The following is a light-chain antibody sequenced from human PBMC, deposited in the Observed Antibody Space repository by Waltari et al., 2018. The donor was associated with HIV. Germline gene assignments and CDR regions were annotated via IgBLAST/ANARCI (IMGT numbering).Light chain of an antibody. Sequence: QSVLTQPPSASGTPGQTVTISCSGSRSNIGSNTVNWYQHLPGTAPKLLIYSNNVWPSGVPDRFSGFKSGTSASLAISGLQSQDEADYYCTTWDDSLNVLVFGGGTEVTVL. CDR1: RSNIGSNT. CDR3: TTWDDSLNVLV. CDR2: SNN. J-gene: IGLJ3*02. V-gene: IGLV1-44*01.